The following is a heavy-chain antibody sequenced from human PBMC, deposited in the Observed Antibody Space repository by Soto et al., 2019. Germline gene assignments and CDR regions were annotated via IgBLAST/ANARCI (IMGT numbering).Heavy chain of an antibody. Sequence: QVQLVESGGGVVQPGTSLRLSCSASGFTFGNFGMHWVRQSPGKGLEWVSIITYDGSRKHYIDSVKGRFTISRDNSKNTVFLQMNSLRAEDSAVYYCAKDIHADRDTYHYSADYWGQGTLVTVSS. D-gene: IGHD5-12*01. CDR2: ITYDGSRK. J-gene: IGHJ4*02. V-gene: IGHV3-30*18. CDR1: GFTFGNFG. CDR3: AKDIHADRDTYHYSADY.